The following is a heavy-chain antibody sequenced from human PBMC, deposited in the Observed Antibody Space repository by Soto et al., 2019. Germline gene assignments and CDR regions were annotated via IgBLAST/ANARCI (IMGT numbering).Heavy chain of an antibody. Sequence: GSLRLSCAASGFTFRSFTMNWVRQAPGKGLEWVSTISSNSAYIYYTDALRGRFTISRDNAKNSLHLQMNSLRAEDTAVYYCAKSRSTVAPLDYWGQGTLVTVSS. CDR3: AKSRSTVAPLDY. CDR1: GFTFRSFT. D-gene: IGHD2-15*01. V-gene: IGHV3-21*01. J-gene: IGHJ4*02. CDR2: ISSNSAYI.